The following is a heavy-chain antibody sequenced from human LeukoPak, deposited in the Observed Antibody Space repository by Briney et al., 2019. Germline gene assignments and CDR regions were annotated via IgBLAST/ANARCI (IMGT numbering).Heavy chain of an antibody. CDR3: AKDTWLVAVVQVFDY. D-gene: IGHD6-19*01. CDR2: IKEDGSEK. CDR1: GFSFSSYW. Sequence: QPGGSLRLSCAASGFSFSSYWMSWVRQPPGKGLEWVANIKEDGSEKNYVDSVKSRFTISRDNAKSSVYLQMNSLRAEDTAMYYCAKDTWLVAVVQVFDYWGQGILVTVSS. J-gene: IGHJ4*02. V-gene: IGHV3-7*03.